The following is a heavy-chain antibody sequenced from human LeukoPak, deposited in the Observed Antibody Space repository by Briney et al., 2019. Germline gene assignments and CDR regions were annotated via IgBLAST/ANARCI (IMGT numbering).Heavy chain of an antibody. CDR2: FDPEDGEA. V-gene: IGHV1-24*01. CDR1: GYTLTELS. CDR3: ARLEGYCTNGVCSFDY. Sequence: GASVKVSCKVSGYTLTELSMHWVRQAPGKGLEWMGGFDPEDGEAIYAQKFQGRVTITADESTSTAYMELSSLRSEDTAVYYCARLEGYCTNGVCSFDYWGQGTLVTVSS. D-gene: IGHD2-8*01. J-gene: IGHJ4*02.